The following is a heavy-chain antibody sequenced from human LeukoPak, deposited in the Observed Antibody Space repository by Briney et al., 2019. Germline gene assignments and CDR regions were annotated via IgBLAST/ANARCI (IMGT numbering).Heavy chain of an antibody. CDR1: GFTFGDYA. CDR2: IRSKAYGGTT. Sequence: GGSLRLSCTASGFTFGDYAMSWVRQAPGKGLEWVGFIRSKAYGGTTEYAASVKGRFTISRDDSKSIAYLQMNSLKTEDTAVYYCTREYDPWSYMDVWGKGTTVTVSS. V-gene: IGHV3-49*04. J-gene: IGHJ6*03. CDR3: TREYDPWSYMDV. D-gene: IGHD1-1*01.